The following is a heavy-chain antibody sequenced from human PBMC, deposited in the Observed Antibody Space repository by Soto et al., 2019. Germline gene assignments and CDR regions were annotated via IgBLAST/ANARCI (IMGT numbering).Heavy chain of an antibody. CDR2: IVVSSGNT. CDR3: AADLGYYDSSGYPY. V-gene: IGHV1-58*01. CDR1: GFTFTSSA. D-gene: IGHD3-22*01. J-gene: IGHJ4*02. Sequence: SGQVSRKASGFTFTSSAVDWDRHPRAPRPEGIGWIVVSSGNTNYAQKFQERVTITRDMSTSTAYMELSSLRSEDTAVYYCAADLGYYDSSGYPYWGQGTLVTVSS.